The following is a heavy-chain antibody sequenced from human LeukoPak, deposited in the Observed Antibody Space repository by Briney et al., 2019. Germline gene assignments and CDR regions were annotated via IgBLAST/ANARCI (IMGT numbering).Heavy chain of an antibody. V-gene: IGHV4-61*02. CDR2: IYTSGST. Sequence: SETLSLTCTVSGGSISSGSYYWSWIRQPAGKGLEWIGRIYTSGSTNYNPSLKSRVTISLDTSKNQFSLKLSSVTAADTAVYYCARLPYDILTGYYSHFDYWGQGSLVTVSS. CDR3: ARLPYDILTGYYSHFDY. D-gene: IGHD3-9*01. J-gene: IGHJ4*02. CDR1: GGSISSGSYY.